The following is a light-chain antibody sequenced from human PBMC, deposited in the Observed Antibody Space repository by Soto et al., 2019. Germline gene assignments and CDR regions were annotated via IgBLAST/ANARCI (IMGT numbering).Light chain of an antibody. J-gene: IGLJ2*01. V-gene: IGLV1-47*02. CDR3: ATWDDSLDGPV. CDR2: ADN. Sequence: QSVLTQPPSASATPGQGVTVSCSGSASNIGTFYVSWYQHLPGTAPKLLIYADNQRPSGVPDRFSGSKSGTSASLAISGLRSGDEADYYCATWDDSLDGPVFGGGTKLTVL. CDR1: ASNIGTFY.